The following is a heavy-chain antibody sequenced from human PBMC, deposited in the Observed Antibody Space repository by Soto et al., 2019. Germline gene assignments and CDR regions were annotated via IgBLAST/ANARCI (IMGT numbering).Heavy chain of an antibody. CDR1: GFTLANFA. CDR2: ISASGGST. D-gene: IGHD6-19*01. V-gene: IGHV3-23*01. Sequence: PGGSLRLSCSGSGFTLANFAMSWVRQAPGGGLAWVSGISASGGSTYYADPVEGRFTISRDSFKNTLYLQMNSLRAEDTGTYYCAKGKTSGWYYIDYWGQGALVTVSS. J-gene: IGHJ4*02. CDR3: AKGKTSGWYYIDY.